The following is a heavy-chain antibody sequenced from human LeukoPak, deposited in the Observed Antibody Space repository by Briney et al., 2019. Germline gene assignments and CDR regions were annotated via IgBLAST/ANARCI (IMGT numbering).Heavy chain of an antibody. CDR2: IKQDGSEK. Sequence: PGGSLRLSCAASGFTFSHNYMSWVRQAPGKGLEWVANIKQDGSEKYYVDSVKGRFTISRDNAKNSLYLQMNSLRAEDTAVYYCAREEYGDYDYYFDYWGQGTLVTVSS. V-gene: IGHV3-7*01. D-gene: IGHD4-17*01. CDR3: AREEYGDYDYYFDY. CDR1: GFTFSHNY. J-gene: IGHJ4*02.